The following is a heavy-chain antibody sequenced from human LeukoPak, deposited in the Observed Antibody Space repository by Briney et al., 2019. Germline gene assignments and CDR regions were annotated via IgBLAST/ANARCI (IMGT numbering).Heavy chain of an antibody. D-gene: IGHD3-22*01. V-gene: IGHV3-53*01. Sequence: GGSLRLSCAASGFTVSSNYMSWVRQAPGKGLEWVSVIYSGGSTYYADSVKGRFTISRDNSKNTLYLQMNSLRAEDTAVCYCARDKYYDSSGYFGRGNRAFDIWGQGTMVTVSS. CDR1: GFTVSSNY. J-gene: IGHJ3*02. CDR2: IYSGGST. CDR3: ARDKYYDSSGYFGRGNRAFDI.